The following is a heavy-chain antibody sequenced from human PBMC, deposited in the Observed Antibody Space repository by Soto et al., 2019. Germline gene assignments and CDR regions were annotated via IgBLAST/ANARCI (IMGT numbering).Heavy chain of an antibody. V-gene: IGHV1-69*12. CDR2: IIPIFGTA. D-gene: IGHD3-10*01. J-gene: IGHJ4*02. CDR3: SREGDYGSGSYPY. Sequence: QVQLVQSGAEVKKPGSSVTVSCKASGGTFSSYAISWVRQAPGQGLEWMGGIIPIFGTANYAQKFQGRVTITADESTSTAYMELSSLRSEDTAVDYWSREGDYGSGSYPYWGQGTLVTVSS. CDR1: GGTFSSYA.